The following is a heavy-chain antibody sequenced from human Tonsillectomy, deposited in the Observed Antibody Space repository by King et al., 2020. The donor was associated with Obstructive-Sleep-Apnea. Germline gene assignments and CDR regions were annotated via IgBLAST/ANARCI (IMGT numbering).Heavy chain of an antibody. Sequence: QLVQSGAEVKKPGQSLKISCQVSGYTFTNYWIVWVRQMPGKGLDWVGIIYPGDSYTRYSPSFQGQVTISADKPIDTAYLQWISLKAADTAIYYCGGVHSNSRYEYWGRGTLVTVSS. CDR3: GGVHSNSRYEY. D-gene: IGHD6-13*01. CDR2: IYPGDSYT. V-gene: IGHV5-51*01. J-gene: IGHJ4*02. CDR1: GYTFTNYW.